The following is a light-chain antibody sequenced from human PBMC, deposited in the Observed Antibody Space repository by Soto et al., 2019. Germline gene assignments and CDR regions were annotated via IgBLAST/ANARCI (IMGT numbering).Light chain of an antibody. CDR2: GAS. Sequence: EIVLTQSPGTLSLSPGERATLSCRASQSVSSSYLAWNQQKPGQAPRRLIYGASSRATGIPDRFSGSGSGTDFALTISSLEPEDFAVYYCQQYGSSPPWTFGQGTKVEIK. CDR3: QQYGSSPPWT. CDR1: QSVSSSY. V-gene: IGKV3-20*01. J-gene: IGKJ1*01.